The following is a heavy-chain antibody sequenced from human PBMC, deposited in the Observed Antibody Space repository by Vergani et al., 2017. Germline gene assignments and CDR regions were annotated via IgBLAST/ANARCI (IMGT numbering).Heavy chain of an antibody. CDR3: AKGTMVRGPYTGGDAFDI. D-gene: IGHD3-10*01. CDR1: GFTFSSYA. J-gene: IGHJ3*02. V-gene: IGHV3-9*03. CDR2: ISWNSGSI. Sequence: EVQLLESGGGLVQPGGSLRLSCAASGFTFSSYAMHWVRQAPGKGLEWVSGISWNSGSIGYADSVKGRFTISRDNAKNSLYLQMNSLRAEDMALYYCAKGTMVRGPYTGGDAFDIWGQGTMVTVSS.